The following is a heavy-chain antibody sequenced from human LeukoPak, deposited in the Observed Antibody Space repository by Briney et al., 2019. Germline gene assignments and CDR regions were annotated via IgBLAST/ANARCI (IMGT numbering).Heavy chain of an antibody. CDR3: AKDSNYYDWYFDL. CDR2: ISYDGSNK. D-gene: IGHD3-10*01. V-gene: IGHV3-30*18. CDR1: GFTFSSYG. J-gene: IGHJ2*01. Sequence: GRSLRLSCAASGFTFSSYGMHWVRQAPGKGLEWVAVISYDGSNKYYADSVKGRFTISRDNSKNTLYLQMNSLRAEDTAVYYCAKDSNYYDWYFDLWGRGTLVTVSS.